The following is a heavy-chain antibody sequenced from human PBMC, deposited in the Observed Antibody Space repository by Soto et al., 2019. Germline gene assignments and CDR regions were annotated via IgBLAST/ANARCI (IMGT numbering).Heavy chain of an antibody. CDR1: GGSISSSSYY. J-gene: IGHJ4*02. CDR3: ARIAVAGTDIDY. CDR2: IYYSGST. Sequence: SETLSLTCTVSGGSISSSSYYWVWIRQPPGKGLEWIGSIYYSGSTYYNPSLKSRVTISVDTSKNQFSLKLSSVTAADTAVYYCARIAVAGTDIDYWGQGTLVTVSS. V-gene: IGHV4-39*01. D-gene: IGHD6-19*01.